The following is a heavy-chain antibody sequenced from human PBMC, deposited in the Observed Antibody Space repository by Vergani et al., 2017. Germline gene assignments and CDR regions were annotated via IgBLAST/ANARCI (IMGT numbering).Heavy chain of an antibody. D-gene: IGHD3-22*01. J-gene: IGHJ4*02. Sequence: QVQLQESGPGLVKPSETLSLTCTVSGGSISSYYWSWIRQPPGKGLEWIGYIYYSGSTNYNPSLKSRVTISVDTSKNQFSLKLSSVTAADTAVYYCARDHGDYCDSSGYYYGSNEFDYWGQGTLVTVSS. CDR2: IYYSGST. CDR3: ARDHGDYCDSSGYYYGSNEFDY. CDR1: GGSISSYY. V-gene: IGHV4-59*01.